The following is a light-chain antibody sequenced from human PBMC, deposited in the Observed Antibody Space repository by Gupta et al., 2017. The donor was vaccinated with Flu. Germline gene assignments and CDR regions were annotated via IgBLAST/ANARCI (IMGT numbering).Light chain of an antibody. CDR3: CSDAGSSTYV. V-gene: IGLV2-23*01. J-gene: IGLJ1*01. CDR1: SSDVGSYNL. CDR2: EGS. Sequence: SALTQPASVSGSPGQSITISCTGTSSDVGSYNLVSWYQQHPGKAPKLMIYEGSKRPSGVSNRFSGSKSGNTASLTISGLQDEDEADYYCCSDAGSSTYVFGTGTKVTVL.